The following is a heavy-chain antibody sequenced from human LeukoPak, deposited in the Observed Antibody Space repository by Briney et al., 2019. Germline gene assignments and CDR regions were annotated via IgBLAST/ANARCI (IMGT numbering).Heavy chain of an antibody. Sequence: GGSLRLSCAASGFTFSSYWMHWVRQAPGKGLVWVSRINTDGSTTSYADSVKGRFTISRDNSKNTLYLQMNSLRAEDTAVYYCARALWGSPDAFDIWGQGTMVTVSS. CDR1: GFTFSSYW. J-gene: IGHJ3*02. V-gene: IGHV3-74*01. D-gene: IGHD7-27*01. CDR2: INTDGSTT. CDR3: ARALWGSPDAFDI.